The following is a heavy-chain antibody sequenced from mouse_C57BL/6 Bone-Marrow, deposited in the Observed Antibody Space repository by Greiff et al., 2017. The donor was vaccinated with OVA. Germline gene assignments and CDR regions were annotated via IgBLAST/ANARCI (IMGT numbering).Heavy chain of an antibody. V-gene: IGHV1-81*01. Sequence: QVQLQQSGAELVRPGASVKLSCKASGYTFTSYGISWVKQRTGQGLEWIGEIYPRSGNTYYNEKFKGKATLTADKSSSTVYMELRSLTSEDSAVYFCARSDYDGSFAYWGQGTLVTVSA. CDR1: GYTFTSYG. CDR3: ARSDYDGSFAY. J-gene: IGHJ3*01. D-gene: IGHD2-4*01. CDR2: IYPRSGNT.